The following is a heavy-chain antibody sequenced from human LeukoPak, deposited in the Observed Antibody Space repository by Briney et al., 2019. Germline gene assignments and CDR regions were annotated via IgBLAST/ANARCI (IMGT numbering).Heavy chain of an antibody. J-gene: IGHJ4*02. CDR2: ISSSGSTI. D-gene: IGHD5-24*01. CDR3: ARDMGWQQFDQ. CDR1: GFTFSSYE. Sequence: GGSLRLSCAASGFTFSSYEMNWVRQAPGKGLEWVSYISSSGSTIYYADSVKGRFTISRDNARNSLYLQMNSLTVEDTAVYYCARDMGWQQFDQWGQGTLVTVSS. V-gene: IGHV3-48*03.